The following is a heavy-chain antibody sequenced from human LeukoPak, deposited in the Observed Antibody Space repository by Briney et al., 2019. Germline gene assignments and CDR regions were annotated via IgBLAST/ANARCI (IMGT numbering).Heavy chain of an antibody. Sequence: AGGSLRLSCAASEFTFDDYGMSWVRQAPGEGLEWVSGINWNGGNTGYVDSVKGRFTISRDNAKNSLYLQMNSLRAEDTALYYCARVASNYDFDCWGQGTLVTVSS. D-gene: IGHD4-11*01. CDR3: ARVASNYDFDC. V-gene: IGHV3-20*04. J-gene: IGHJ4*02. CDR1: EFTFDDYG. CDR2: INWNGGNT.